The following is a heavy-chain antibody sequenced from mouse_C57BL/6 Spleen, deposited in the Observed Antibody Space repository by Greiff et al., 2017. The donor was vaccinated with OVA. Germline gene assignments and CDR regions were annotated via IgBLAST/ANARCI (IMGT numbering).Heavy chain of an antibody. CDR2: ISGGGGNT. V-gene: IGHV5-9*01. J-gene: IGHJ2*01. CDR3: ARRIPTDVDY. D-gene: IGHD2-10*01. Sequence: EVKVVESGGGLVKPGGSLKLSCAASGFTFSSYTMSWVRQTPEKRLEWVATISGGGGNTYYPDSVKGRFTISRDNAKNTLYLQLSSLGSEDTALYYCARRIPTDVDYWGQGTTLTVSS. CDR1: GFTFSSYT.